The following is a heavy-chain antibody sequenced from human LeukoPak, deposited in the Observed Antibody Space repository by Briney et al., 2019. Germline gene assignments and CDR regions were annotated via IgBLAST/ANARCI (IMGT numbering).Heavy chain of an antibody. Sequence: SETLSLTCAVYGGSFSGYYWSWIRQPPGKGLEWIGEINHSGSTNYNPSLKSRVTISVVTSKNQFSLTLSSVTAADTAVYYCARGAAVADLWGQGTLVTVSS. CDR3: ARGAAVADL. CDR1: GGSFSGYY. CDR2: INHSGST. J-gene: IGHJ5*02. V-gene: IGHV4-34*01. D-gene: IGHD6-19*01.